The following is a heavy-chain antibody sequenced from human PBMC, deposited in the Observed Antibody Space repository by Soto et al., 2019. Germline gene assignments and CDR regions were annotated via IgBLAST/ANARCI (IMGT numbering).Heavy chain of an antibody. CDR2: SGTT. Sequence: PSETLSLTCTVSGDSISSYNYHWTWIRQSPGKGPEWIGSGTTYYNPSLRSRVTIFVDTSKNQFSLQMYSVTAADTAVYYCTTYGGDTGRFDYWGQGILVTVSS. J-gene: IGHJ4*02. V-gene: IGHV4-39*01. CDR1: GDSISSYNYH. D-gene: IGHD4-17*01. CDR3: TTYGGDTGRFDY.